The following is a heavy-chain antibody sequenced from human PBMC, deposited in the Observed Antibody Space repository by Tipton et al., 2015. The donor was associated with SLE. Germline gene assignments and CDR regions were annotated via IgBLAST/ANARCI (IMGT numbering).Heavy chain of an antibody. V-gene: IGHV3-23*01. D-gene: IGHD3-3*01. J-gene: IGHJ6*02. CDR2: ISGSGGST. CDR3: ARGGFLEWLLKRDYYYYGMDV. Sequence: SLRLSCAASGFTFSSYAMSWVRQAPGKGLEWVSAISGSGGSTYYADSVKGRFTISRDNSKNTLYLQMNSLRAEDTAVYYCARGGFLEWLLKRDYYYYGMDVWGQGTTVTVSS. CDR1: GFTFSSYA.